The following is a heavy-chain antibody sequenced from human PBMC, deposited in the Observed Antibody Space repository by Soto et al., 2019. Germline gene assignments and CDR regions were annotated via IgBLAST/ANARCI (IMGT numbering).Heavy chain of an antibody. CDR3: ARGGPATVTTYGMDV. CDR2: IYYSGST. Sequence: SETLSLTCTVSGGSISSGGYYWSWIRQHPGKGLEWIGYIYYSGSTYYNPSLKSRVTISVDTSKNQFSLKLSSVTAADTAVYYCARGGPATVTTYGMDVWGQGTTVTVSS. V-gene: IGHV4-31*03. CDR1: GGSISSGGYY. D-gene: IGHD4-17*01. J-gene: IGHJ6*02.